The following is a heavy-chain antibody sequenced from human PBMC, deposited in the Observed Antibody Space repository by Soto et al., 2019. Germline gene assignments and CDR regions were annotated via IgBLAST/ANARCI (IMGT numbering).Heavy chain of an antibody. CDR2: ISYDGRVK. CDR1: GFTFSSYP. J-gene: IGHJ4*02. Sequence: PGGSLRLSCSASGFTFSSYPMHWVRQAPGKGLEWVAVISYDGRVKYYVDSVKGRFTISRDDSKNTLYLQMNSLRVDDTAVYYCARDFIVGAPDYFDYWGQGTLVTVSP. V-gene: IGHV3-30*04. D-gene: IGHD1-26*01. CDR3: ARDFIVGAPDYFDY.